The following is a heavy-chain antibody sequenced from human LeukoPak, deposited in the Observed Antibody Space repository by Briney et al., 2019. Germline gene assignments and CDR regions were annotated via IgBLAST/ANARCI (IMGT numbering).Heavy chain of an antibody. CDR1: GSRFTSYW. Sequence: GGSLKISCKGSGSRFTSYWIGWVRQMPGKGLGWMGIIYPGDSDTRYSPSFQGQVTISADKSISTAYLQWSSLKASDTAMYYCARYSGGSSWCFDYWGQGTLVTVSS. V-gene: IGHV5-51*01. CDR2: IYPGDSDT. D-gene: IGHD6-13*01. J-gene: IGHJ4*02. CDR3: ARYSGGSSWCFDY.